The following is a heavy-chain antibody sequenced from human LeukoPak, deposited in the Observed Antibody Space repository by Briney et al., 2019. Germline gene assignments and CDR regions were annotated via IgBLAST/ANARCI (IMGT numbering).Heavy chain of an antibody. CDR2: ISGSGGST. CDR1: GFTFSSYA. V-gene: IGHV3-23*01. CDR3: AKDHRSSGWPYYFDY. D-gene: IGHD6-19*01. J-gene: IGHJ4*02. Sequence: GGSLRLSCAASGFTFSSYAMSWVRQAPGKGLEWVSAISGSGGSTYYADSVKGRITISRDNSKNTLYLQMDSLRAEDTAVYYCAKDHRSSGWPYYFDYWGQGTLVTVSS.